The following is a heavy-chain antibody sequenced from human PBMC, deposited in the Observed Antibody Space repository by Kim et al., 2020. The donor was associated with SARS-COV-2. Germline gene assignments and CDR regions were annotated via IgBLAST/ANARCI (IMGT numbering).Heavy chain of an antibody. CDR2: IKQDESEK. V-gene: IGHV3-7*03. J-gene: IGHJ6*02. D-gene: IGHD3-10*01. CDR3: ARNWFGELYGMDV. Sequence: GGSLRLSCAASRFTCSNYFMSWVRQAPGKGLEWVANIKQDESEKYYVDSVKGRFTISRDNAKNSLYLQMNSLRPEDTAVYYCARNWFGELYGMDVWGQGTTVTVSS. CDR1: RFTCSNYF.